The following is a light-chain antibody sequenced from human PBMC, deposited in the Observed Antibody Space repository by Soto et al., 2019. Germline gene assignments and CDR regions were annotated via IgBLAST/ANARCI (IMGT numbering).Light chain of an antibody. CDR2: DAS. CDR1: QSVSSSY. Sequence: EIVLTQSPGTLSLSPGERATLSCRASQSVSSSYLAWYQHKPGQAPRLLIYDASARATGIPARFSGSGSGTDFTLTISSLEPEDFAVYYCQQFAASPRTFGQGTKVDIK. CDR3: QQFAASPRT. J-gene: IGKJ1*01. V-gene: IGKV3-20*01.